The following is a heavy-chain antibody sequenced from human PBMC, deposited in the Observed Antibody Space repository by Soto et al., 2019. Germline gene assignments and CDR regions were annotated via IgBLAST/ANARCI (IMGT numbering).Heavy chain of an antibody. CDR2: ISPNSEKT. CDR1: GYTFSNFG. D-gene: IGHD3-9*01. Sequence: QGHLVQSGSEVKKPGASVRVSCEASGYTFSNFGISWVRQAPGEGLEWMGWISPNSEKTKIAQRFQGRVTMTTDISTSTYYLELRVLTSDNTAVYYCTKDAKFDDISTGYFVNDLWGQGTPLTVSS. CDR3: TKDAKFDDISTGYFVNDL. J-gene: IGHJ5*02. V-gene: IGHV1-18*01.